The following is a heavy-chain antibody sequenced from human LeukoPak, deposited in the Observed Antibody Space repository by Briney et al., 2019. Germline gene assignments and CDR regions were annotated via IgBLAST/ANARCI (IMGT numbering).Heavy chain of an antibody. CDR3: ARDMGRESFYGFGVNWFDP. CDR2: INPNSGGT. Sequence: ASVKVSCKASGYTFTGYYMHWVRQAPGQGLEWMGWINPNSGGTNYAQKFQGWVTMTRDTSISTAYMELSRLRSDDTAVYYCARDMGRESFYGFGVNWFDPWGQGTLVTVSS. V-gene: IGHV1-2*04. D-gene: IGHD2/OR15-2a*01. J-gene: IGHJ5*02. CDR1: GYTFTGYY.